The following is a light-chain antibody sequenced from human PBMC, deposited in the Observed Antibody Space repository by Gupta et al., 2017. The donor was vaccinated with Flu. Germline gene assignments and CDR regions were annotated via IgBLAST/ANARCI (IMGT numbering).Light chain of an antibody. J-gene: IGKJ2*01. Sequence: PSPVSPSSVACMSIPSLVRRSISSCLDWYLQKPGQSPQLLIYKASSLATGVPSRFSGSGSGTEFTLTISSLQPEDFAIYYCQQSHRSPHTFGEGTKVEIK. V-gene: IGKV1-5*03. CDR1: RSISSC. CDR3: QQSHRSPHT. CDR2: KAS.